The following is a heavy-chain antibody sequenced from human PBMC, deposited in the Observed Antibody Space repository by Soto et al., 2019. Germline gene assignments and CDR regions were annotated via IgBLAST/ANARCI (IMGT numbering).Heavy chain of an antibody. CDR1: GGSINSDSYH. J-gene: IGHJ6*02. V-gene: IGHV4-30-4*08. D-gene: IGHD2-21*02. CDR3: AREDDGGDSLDV. CDR2: IHYSGAF. Sequence: QVQLLESGPGLVKPSQTLSLTCTVSGGSINSDSYHWTWIRQSTGKGLAWIGYIHYSGAFFYNPSFNSRLTISVDTSKNQFSLHLSSVTDADTAVYFCAREDDGGDSLDVWGQGTTVTVSS.